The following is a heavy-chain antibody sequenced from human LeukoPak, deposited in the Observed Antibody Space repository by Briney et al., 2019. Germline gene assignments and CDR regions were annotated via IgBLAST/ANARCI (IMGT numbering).Heavy chain of an antibody. J-gene: IGHJ4*02. Sequence: PSETLSLTCTVSGGSISSSSYYWGWIRQPPGKGLEWIGSIYYSGSTYYNPSLKSRVTISVDTSKNQFSLKLSSVTAADTAVYYCATYDYGDYAYFDYWGQGTLVTVSS. CDR2: IYYSGST. V-gene: IGHV4-39*01. CDR1: GGSISSSSYY. CDR3: ATYDYGDYAYFDY. D-gene: IGHD4-17*01.